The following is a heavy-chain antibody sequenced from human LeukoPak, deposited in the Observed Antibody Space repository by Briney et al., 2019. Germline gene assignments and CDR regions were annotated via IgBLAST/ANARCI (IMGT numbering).Heavy chain of an antibody. V-gene: IGHV1-2*06. CDR2: INPNSGGT. CDR1: GYTFTGYY. J-gene: IGHJ4*02. Sequence: ASVKVSCKASGYTFTGYYMHWVRQAPGQGLEWMGRINPNSGGTNYAQKLQGRVTMTRDTSISTAYMELSRLRSDDTAVYYCARDLMYYDSSGYYNYWGQGTLVTDSS. CDR3: ARDLMYYDSSGYYNY. D-gene: IGHD3-22*01.